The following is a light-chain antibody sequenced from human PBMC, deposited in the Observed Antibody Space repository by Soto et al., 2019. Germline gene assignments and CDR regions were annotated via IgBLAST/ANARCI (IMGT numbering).Light chain of an antibody. CDR3: NSYATGNTRV. CDR2: EVS. CDR1: SSDIGDYDY. V-gene: IGLV2-14*01. J-gene: IGLJ1*01. Sequence: QSALTQPASVSGSPGQWITMSCTGSSSDIGDYDYVSWYQQHPGKAPKVLISEVSNRPSGVSNRFSGSKSGNTASLTISGLQAEDEADYYCNSYATGNTRVFGTGTKLTVL.